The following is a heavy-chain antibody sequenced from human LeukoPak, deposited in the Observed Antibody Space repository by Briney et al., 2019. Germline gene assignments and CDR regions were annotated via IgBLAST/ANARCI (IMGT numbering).Heavy chain of an antibody. D-gene: IGHD3-9*01. V-gene: IGHV4-34*01. CDR2: INHSGST. CDR1: SGSFSGYY. J-gene: IGHJ4*02. CDR3: ARVEVRELRYFDWLSTYTFDY. Sequence: PSETLSLTCAVYSGSFSGYYWSWMRQPPGKGLEWIGEINHSGSTYYNPSLKSRVTISVDTSKNQFSLKLSSVTAADTAVYYCARVEVRELRYFDWLSTYTFDYWGQGTLVTVSS.